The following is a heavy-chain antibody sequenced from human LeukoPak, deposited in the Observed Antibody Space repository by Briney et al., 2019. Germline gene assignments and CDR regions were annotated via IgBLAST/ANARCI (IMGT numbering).Heavy chain of an antibody. CDR2: IYYSGST. CDR3: AREAAAAAGNNWFDP. V-gene: IGHV4-59*01. D-gene: IGHD6-13*01. J-gene: IGHJ5*02. CDR1: VGSLSRYY. Sequence: SETLSLTCTLSVGSLSRYYWSWMRPPPGEGLECIGYIYYSGSTHSNPSPKSGVTLSVDTSKNPFSLKLSSVTAPDTAVYYCAREAAAAAGNNWFDPWGQGTLVTVSS.